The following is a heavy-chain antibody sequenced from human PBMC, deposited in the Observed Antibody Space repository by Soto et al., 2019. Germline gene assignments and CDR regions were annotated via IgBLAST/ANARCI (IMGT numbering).Heavy chain of an antibody. Sequence: SETLSLTCTVSGGSISSGGYYWSWIRQHPGKGLEWIGYIYYSGSTYYNPSPKSRVTISVDTSKNQFSLKLSSVTAADTAVYYCARVAGRDSSSWYVPDWFDPWGQGTLVTVSS. V-gene: IGHV4-31*03. CDR1: GGSISSGGYY. D-gene: IGHD6-13*01. CDR2: IYYSGST. CDR3: ARVAGRDSSSWYVPDWFDP. J-gene: IGHJ5*02.